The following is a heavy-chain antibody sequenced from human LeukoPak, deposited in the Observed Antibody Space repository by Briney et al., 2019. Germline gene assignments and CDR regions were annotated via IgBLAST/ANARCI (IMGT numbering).Heavy chain of an antibody. D-gene: IGHD3-10*01. CDR3: AKHGVTMVRGGGKDYYFYMDV. CDR1: GFTFSSYG. J-gene: IGHJ6*03. CDR2: IRYDGSNK. Sequence: GGSLRLSCAASGFTFSSYGMHWVRQAPGKGLEWVAFIRYDGSNKYYADSVKGRFTISRDNSKNTLYLQMNSLRAEDTAVYYCAKHGVTMVRGGGKDYYFYMDVWVKGTTVTVSS. V-gene: IGHV3-30*02.